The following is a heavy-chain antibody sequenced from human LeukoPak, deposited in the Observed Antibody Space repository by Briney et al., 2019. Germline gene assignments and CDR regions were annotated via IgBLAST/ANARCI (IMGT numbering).Heavy chain of an antibody. CDR2: VNPNSGYT. J-gene: IGHJ4*02. CDR3: ARDLNWETY. CDR1: GYTFTTYE. Sequence: ASVKVSCKASGYTFTTYEINWVRQATGQGLEWMGRVNPNSGYTGYAPQFQGRVTITRDNSISTAYMELSSLRSEDTAVYYCARDLNWETYWGQGTLVSVSS. D-gene: IGHD7-27*01. V-gene: IGHV1-8*03.